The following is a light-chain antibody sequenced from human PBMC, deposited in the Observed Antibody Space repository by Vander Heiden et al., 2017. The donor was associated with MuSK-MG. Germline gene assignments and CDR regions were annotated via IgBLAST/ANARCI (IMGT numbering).Light chain of an antibody. CDR1: SNDVGGYNF. J-gene: IGLJ2*01. CDR3: TSYASSNTLDVV. Sequence: QSALTHPPSASGSPAHSVTISCTGPSNDVGGYNFVSWYQQHPGKAPKLMIYEVRKRPSGVPDRFSGSKSGNTASLTVSGLQAEDEADYYCTSYASSNTLDVVFGAGTKLTVL. CDR2: EVR. V-gene: IGLV2-8*01.